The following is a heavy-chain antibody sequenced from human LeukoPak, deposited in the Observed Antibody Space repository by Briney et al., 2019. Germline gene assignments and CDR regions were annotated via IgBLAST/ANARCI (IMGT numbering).Heavy chain of an antibody. J-gene: IGHJ3*02. V-gene: IGHV3-64*01. CDR2: ISSNGGST. Sequence: GGSLRLSCAASGFTFSSYAMHWVRQAPGKGLEYVSAISSNGGSTYYANSVKGRFTISRDNSKNTLYLQMGSLRAEDMAVYYCARDRDYYYDSSGYFDAFDIWGQGTMVTASS. D-gene: IGHD3-22*01. CDR3: ARDRDYYYDSSGYFDAFDI. CDR1: GFTFSSYA.